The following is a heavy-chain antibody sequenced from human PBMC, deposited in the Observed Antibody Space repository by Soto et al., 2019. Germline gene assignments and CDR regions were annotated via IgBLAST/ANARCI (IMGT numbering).Heavy chain of an antibody. D-gene: IGHD3-10*01. V-gene: IGHV4-31*03. CDR3: ASEDVAYQGSESYNWFDP. CDR1: GGSVNSGGSY. Sequence: QVQLQESGPGLVKPSQTLSLTCTVSGGSVNSGGSYWTWIRQHPGKGLEWIGYISYSGSTYYSPSPRSRVTISPDPSKTQFSLKLSSVTAADTAVYYCASEDVAYQGSESYNWFDPWSQGTLVTVSS. J-gene: IGHJ5*02. CDR2: ISYSGST.